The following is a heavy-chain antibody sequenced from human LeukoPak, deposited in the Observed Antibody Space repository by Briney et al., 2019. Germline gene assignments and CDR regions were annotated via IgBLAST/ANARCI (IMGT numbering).Heavy chain of an antibody. CDR1: GYTFTGYY. CDR2: INPNSGGT. J-gene: IGHJ4*02. D-gene: IGHD4-17*01. V-gene: IGHV1-2*02. CDR3: ARALYGDYGARIDY. Sequence: GASVKVSCKASGYTFTGYYMHWVRQAPGQGLEWMGWINPNSGGTNYAQKFQGRVTMTRDTSISTAYMELSRLRSDDTAVYYCARALYGDYGARIDYWGQGTLVTVSS.